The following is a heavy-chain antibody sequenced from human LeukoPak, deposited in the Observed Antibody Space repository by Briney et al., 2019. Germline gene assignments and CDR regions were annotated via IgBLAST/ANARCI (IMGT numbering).Heavy chain of an antibody. J-gene: IGHJ3*02. Sequence: SETLSLTCAVYGGSFSGYYWSWIRQPPGKGLEWIGEINHSGSTNYNPSLKSRVTISVDTSKNQFSLKLSSVTAANTAVYYCARGPQRAFDIWGQGTMVTVSS. CDR1: GGSFSGYY. CDR3: ARGPQRAFDI. CDR2: INHSGST. V-gene: IGHV4-34*01.